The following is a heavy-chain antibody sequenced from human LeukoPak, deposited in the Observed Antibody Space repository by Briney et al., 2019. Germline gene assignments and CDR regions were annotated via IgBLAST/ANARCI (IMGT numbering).Heavy chain of an antibody. CDR1: GYSFTSYY. CDR2: INPSGGSA. D-gene: IGHD3-10*01. CDR3: ARDLGGGSYGWGKFDL. V-gene: IGHV1-46*01. J-gene: IGHJ2*01. Sequence: ASVKVSCKSSGYSFTSYYMHWVRQPPGQGLEWMGIINPSGGSASYAQNFQGRVTMNRDTSTGTVCMELSSLRPEDTAGYYCARDLGGGSYGWGKFDLWGRGTLVAVSS.